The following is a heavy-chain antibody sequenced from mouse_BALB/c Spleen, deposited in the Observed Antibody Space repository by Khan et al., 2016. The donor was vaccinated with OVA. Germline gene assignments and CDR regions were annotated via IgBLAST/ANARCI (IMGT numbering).Heavy chain of an antibody. J-gene: IGHJ3*01. V-gene: IGHV3-2*02. CDR2: ITYSGST. CDR3: ARGRAY. CDR1: GYSITSDYA. D-gene: IGHD3-3*01. Sequence: EVQLVESGPGLVKPSQSLSLTCTVTGYSITSDYAWNWIRQFPGNKLEWMGYITYSGSTSYTPSPKSRISITRDKSKKQCFLQLNSVTTGDTATYYCARGRAYWGQGTLVTVSA.